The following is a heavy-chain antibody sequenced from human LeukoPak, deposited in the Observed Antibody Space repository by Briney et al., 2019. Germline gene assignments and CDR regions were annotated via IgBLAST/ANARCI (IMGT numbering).Heavy chain of an antibody. V-gene: IGHV3-23*01. CDR2: ISPSDGNT. Sequence: QTGGSLRLSCAASGFTFSIYAMSWVRQAPGKGLEWVSAISPSDGNTFYADSVKGRFTISRDNSKNTLSLQMNSLRAEDTALYYCAKDSSVPYGITEWGQGTLVTVSS. CDR1: GFTFSIYA. J-gene: IGHJ4*02. D-gene: IGHD4-17*01. CDR3: AKDSSVPYGITE.